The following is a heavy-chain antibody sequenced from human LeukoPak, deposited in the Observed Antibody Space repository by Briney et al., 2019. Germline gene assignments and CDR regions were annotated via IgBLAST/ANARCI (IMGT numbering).Heavy chain of an antibody. CDR1: GYTFTGYY. J-gene: IGHJ5*02. CDR2: INPNSGGT. Sequence: ASVKVSCKASGYTFTGYYMHWVRQAPGQGLEWMGWINPNSGGTNYAQKFQGRVTMTRDTSISTAYMELSRLRSDDTAVYYCARGRITMVRGAIITCWFDPWGQGTLVTVSS. CDR3: ARGRITMVRGAIITCWFDP. D-gene: IGHD3-10*01. V-gene: IGHV1-2*02.